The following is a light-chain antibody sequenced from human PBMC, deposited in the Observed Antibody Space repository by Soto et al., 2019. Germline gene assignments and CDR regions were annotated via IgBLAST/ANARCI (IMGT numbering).Light chain of an antibody. CDR3: QQYHTYWT. V-gene: IGKV1-5*03. Sequence: DIQMTQSPSTLSASVGDRVTITCRASQSISNWLPWYQQKPGKVPKILIYKTSSFESGVPSRFSGSGSGTEFTLTISSLQPDVFATYYCQQYHTYWTFGQGTKVDVK. J-gene: IGKJ1*01. CDR2: KTS. CDR1: QSISNW.